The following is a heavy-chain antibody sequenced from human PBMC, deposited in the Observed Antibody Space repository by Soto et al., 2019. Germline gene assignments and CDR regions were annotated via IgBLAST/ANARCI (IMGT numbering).Heavy chain of an antibody. J-gene: IGHJ4*02. V-gene: IGHV1-69*13. D-gene: IGHD6-19*01. CDR1: GGTFSSYA. Sequence: SVKVSCKASGGTFSSYAISWVRQAPGQGLEWMGGIIPIFGTANYAQKFQGRVTITADESTSTAYMELSSLRSEDTAVYYCARSIAVAGTGYYFDYWGQGTLVTVSS. CDR2: IIPIFGTA. CDR3: ARSIAVAGTGYYFDY.